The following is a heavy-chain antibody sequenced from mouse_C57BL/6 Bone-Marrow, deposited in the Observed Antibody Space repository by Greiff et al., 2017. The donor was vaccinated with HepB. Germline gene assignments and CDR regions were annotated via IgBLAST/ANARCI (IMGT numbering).Heavy chain of an antibody. J-gene: IGHJ3*01. Sequence: DVKLVESGGDLVKPGGSLKLSCAASGFTFSSYGMSWVRQTPDKRLEWVATISSGGSYTYYPDSVKGRFTISRDNAKNTLYLQMSSLKSEDTAMYYCARQDLLGFAYWGQGTLVTVSA. CDR3: ARQDLLGFAY. CDR2: ISSGGSYT. CDR1: GFTFSSYG. V-gene: IGHV5-6*02.